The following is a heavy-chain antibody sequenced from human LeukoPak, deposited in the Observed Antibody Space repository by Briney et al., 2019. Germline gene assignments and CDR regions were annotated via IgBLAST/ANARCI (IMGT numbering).Heavy chain of an antibody. V-gene: IGHV3-11*04. Sequence: GGSLRLSCAASGFTFNDHYMSWIRQAPGKGLECASYISSGGSTTYYTDSVKGRFTISRDNAKNSLYLQMNSLRAEDTAVYYCAAGALLWFGEGYYFDYWGQGTLVTVSS. D-gene: IGHD3-10*01. CDR2: ISSGGSTT. CDR3: AAGALLWFGEGYYFDY. CDR1: GFTFNDHY. J-gene: IGHJ4*02.